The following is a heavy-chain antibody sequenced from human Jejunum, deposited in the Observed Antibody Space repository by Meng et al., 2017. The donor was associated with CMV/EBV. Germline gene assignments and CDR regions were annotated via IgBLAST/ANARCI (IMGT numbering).Heavy chain of an antibody. Sequence: FSTYEMNWVRQAPGKGLEWISYISSSGGDIKYADSVKGRFTISRDNAKNSLYLQMTSLTAEDTAVYYCARGDYDFWGGYWGQGALVTVSS. CDR3: ARGDYDFWGGY. CDR1: FSTYE. V-gene: IGHV3-48*03. CDR2: ISSSGGDI. D-gene: IGHD3-3*01. J-gene: IGHJ4*02.